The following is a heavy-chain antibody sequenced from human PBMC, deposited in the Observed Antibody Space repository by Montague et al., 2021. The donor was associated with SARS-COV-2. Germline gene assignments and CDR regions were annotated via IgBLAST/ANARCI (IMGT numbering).Heavy chain of an antibody. Sequence: CAISGDSVWSNTAAWNWVRQSPSGGLEWLGRTNYRSKWTSDYATSVEGRISIDPDTSKNQFFLHLRSVTPEDTGVYYCVRDTGSAQAGFDAWGQGTLVAVSS. D-gene: IGHD4-17*01. CDR2: TNYRSKWTS. V-gene: IGHV6-1*01. CDR3: VRDTGSAQAGFDA. J-gene: IGHJ4*02. CDR1: GDSVWSNTAA.